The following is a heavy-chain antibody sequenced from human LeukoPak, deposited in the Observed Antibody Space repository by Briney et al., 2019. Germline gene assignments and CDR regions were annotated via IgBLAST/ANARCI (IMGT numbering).Heavy chain of an antibody. CDR2: IYSSGST. J-gene: IGHJ4*02. V-gene: IGHV3-66*01. CDR3: ARERNLEIAVAGTIFDY. D-gene: IGHD6-19*01. Sequence: GGSLRLSCVASGFTFSSPSMSWVRQAPGKGLEWVSVIYSSGSTYYADSVKGRFTISRDNSKNTLYLQMNSLRGEDTAVYYCARERNLEIAVAGTIFDYWGQGTLVTVSS. CDR1: GFTFSSPS.